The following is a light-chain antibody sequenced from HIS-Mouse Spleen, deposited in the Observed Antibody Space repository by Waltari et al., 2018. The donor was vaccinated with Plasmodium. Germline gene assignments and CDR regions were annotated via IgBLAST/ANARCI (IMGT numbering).Light chain of an antibody. CDR3: YSTDSSGNHRV. CDR2: EDS. J-gene: IGLJ3*02. CDR1: ALPKKS. V-gene: IGLV3-10*01. Sequence: SYELTQPPSVSVSPGQTARITCPGDALPKKSAYWYQKKSGQAPVLGIYEDSKRPSGIPERFSGSSSGTMATLTISGAQVEDEADYYCYSTDSSGNHRVFGGGTKLTVL.